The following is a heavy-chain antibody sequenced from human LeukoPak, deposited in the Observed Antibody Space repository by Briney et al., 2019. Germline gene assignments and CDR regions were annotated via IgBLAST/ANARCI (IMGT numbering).Heavy chain of an antibody. J-gene: IGHJ4*02. V-gene: IGHV3-74*01. CDR3: AKKAQYDGHYPLDY. CDR2: INSDGSWT. CDR1: ADYW. D-gene: IGHD4/OR15-4a*01. Sequence: GGSLRLSCVASADYWMHWVRQAPGKGLVWVSHINSDGSWTSYADSVKGRFTISKDNAKNTVYLQMNSLRAEDTALYFCAKKAQYDGHYPLDYWGQGTLVTVSA.